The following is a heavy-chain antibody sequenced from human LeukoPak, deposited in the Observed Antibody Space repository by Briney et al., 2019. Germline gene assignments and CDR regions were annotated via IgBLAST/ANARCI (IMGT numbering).Heavy chain of an antibody. Sequence: GGSLRLSCVGSGFTFSTYAMSWVRQAPGKGLEWVSVIYSGGSTYYADSVKGRFTISRDNSKNTLYLQMNSLRAEDTAVYYCAREQNWFDPWGQGTLVTVSS. CDR1: GFTFSTYA. V-gene: IGHV3-66*01. J-gene: IGHJ5*02. CDR3: AREQNWFDP. CDR2: IYSGGST.